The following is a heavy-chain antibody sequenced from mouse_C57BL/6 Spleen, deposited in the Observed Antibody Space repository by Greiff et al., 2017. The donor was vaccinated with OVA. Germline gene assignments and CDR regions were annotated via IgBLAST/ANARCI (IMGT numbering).Heavy chain of an antibody. Sequence: QVQLKQPGAELVKPGASVKMSCKASGYTFTSYWITWVKQRPGQGLEWIGDIYPGSGSTNYNEKFKSKATLTVDTSSSTAYMQLSSLTSEDSAVYYCARKALYDGGAMDYWGQGTSVTVSS. J-gene: IGHJ4*01. CDR3: ARKALYDGGAMDY. CDR2: IYPGSGST. CDR1: GYTFTSYW. V-gene: IGHV1-55*01. D-gene: IGHD2-3*01.